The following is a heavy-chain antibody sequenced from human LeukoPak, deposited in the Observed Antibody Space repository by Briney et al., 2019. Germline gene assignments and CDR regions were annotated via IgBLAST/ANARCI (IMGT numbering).Heavy chain of an antibody. CDR2: INSDGGGA. Sequence: GGSLRLACAAYGITFGNNWVHWVRQGPGKGLGWISRINSDGGGAIYADSVKGRFTVSRDNAKTTLYLQMNSRRAEDTAVYYCARGVPHNWFDTWGQGTLVTVSS. D-gene: IGHD5/OR15-5a*01. CDR1: GITFGNNW. J-gene: IGHJ5*02. V-gene: IGHV3-74*01. CDR3: ARGVPHNWFDT.